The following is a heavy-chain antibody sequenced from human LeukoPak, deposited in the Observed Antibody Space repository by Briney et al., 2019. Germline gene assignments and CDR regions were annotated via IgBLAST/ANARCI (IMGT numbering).Heavy chain of an antibody. V-gene: IGHV4-59*01. D-gene: IGHD3-9*01. J-gene: IGHJ6*03. CDR1: GGSISSYY. CDR3: ARDGGDTYYDILTGYSPYYYMDV. Sequence: SETLSLTCTVSGGSISSYYWSWIRQPPGKGLEWIGNIYYSGSTNYNPSLKSRVTISVDTSKNQFSLKLSSVTAADTAVYYCARDGGDTYYDILTGYSPYYYMDVWGKGTTVTVSS. CDR2: IYYSGST.